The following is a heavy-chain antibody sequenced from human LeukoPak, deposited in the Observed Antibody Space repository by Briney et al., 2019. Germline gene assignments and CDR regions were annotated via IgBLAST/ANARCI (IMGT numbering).Heavy chain of an antibody. Sequence: GGSLRLSCVVSGFTFSRSWMSWVRQAPGKGLEWVANIKQDGGEQYYVDSVKGRFTISRDNAKNSLFLQMNSLRAEDTAVYYCAKSGYNRFDYWGQATLVTVSS. V-gene: IGHV3-7*03. CDR3: AKSGYNRFDY. CDR2: IKQDGGEQ. J-gene: IGHJ4*02. CDR1: GFTFSRSW. D-gene: IGHD5-24*01.